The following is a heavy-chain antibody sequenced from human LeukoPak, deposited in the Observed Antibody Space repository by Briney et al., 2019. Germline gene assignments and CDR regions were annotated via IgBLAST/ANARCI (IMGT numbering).Heavy chain of an antibody. CDR3: VRDRGTYRPIDY. V-gene: IGHV3-21*04. CDR2: ISYTGTYI. Sequence: GGSLRLSCAASAFSLSAYNMNWVRQAPGKGLEWVSSISYTGTYIYYADSVKGRFTISRDNAQNSLYLQMNSLRAEDTAIYYCVRDRGTYRPIDYWGQGTLVTVSS. D-gene: IGHD1-26*01. J-gene: IGHJ4*02. CDR1: AFSLSAYN.